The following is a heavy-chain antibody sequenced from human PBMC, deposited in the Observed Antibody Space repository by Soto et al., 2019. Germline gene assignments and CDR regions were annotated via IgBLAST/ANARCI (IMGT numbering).Heavy chain of an antibody. D-gene: IGHD2-21*02. V-gene: IGHV3-23*01. J-gene: IGHJ6*02. Sequence: GGSLRLSCAASGFTFSSYAMSWVRQAPGKGLEWVSAISGSGGSTYYADSVKGRFTISRGNSKNTLYLQMNSLRAEDTAVYYCAKEGDRYYYYYGMDVWGQGTTVTVSS. CDR1: GFTFSSYA. CDR2: ISGSGGST. CDR3: AKEGDRYYYYYGMDV.